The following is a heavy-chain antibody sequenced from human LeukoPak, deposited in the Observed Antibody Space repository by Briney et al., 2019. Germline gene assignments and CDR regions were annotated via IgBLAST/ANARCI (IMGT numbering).Heavy chain of an antibody. CDR3: ARRKATNYFDY. Sequence: SETLSLTCTVSGNSISSSSYYWVWIRQPPGKGLEWIGSINYYGKTYYNPSVKSRVTISVDTSKNQFSLMVRSVTAADTAVYYCARRKATNYFDYWGQGTLVTVSS. V-gene: IGHV4-39*01. CDR2: INYYGKT. CDR1: GNSISSSSYY. J-gene: IGHJ4*02.